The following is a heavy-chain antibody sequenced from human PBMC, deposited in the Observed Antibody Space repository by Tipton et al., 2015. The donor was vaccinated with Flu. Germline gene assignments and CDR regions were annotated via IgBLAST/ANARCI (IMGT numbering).Heavy chain of an antibody. CDR2: INPNSGGT. D-gene: IGHD3-3*01. CDR1: GYTFTGYY. Sequence: QVQLVQSGAEVKKPGASVKVSCKASGYTFTGYYMHWVRQAPGQGLEWMGRINPNSGGTNYAQKFQGRVTMTRDTSISTAYMELSRLRSDDTAVYYCARVRGNYDFWSGYIDSWGQGTLVTVSS. V-gene: IGHV1-2*06. CDR3: ARVRGNYDFWSGYIDS. J-gene: IGHJ4*02.